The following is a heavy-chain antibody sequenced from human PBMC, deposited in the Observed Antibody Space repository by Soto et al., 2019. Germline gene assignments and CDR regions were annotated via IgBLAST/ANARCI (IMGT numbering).Heavy chain of an antibody. CDR3: ARLRYFGYSSGSHFAFDI. J-gene: IGHJ3*02. V-gene: IGHV4-39*01. D-gene: IGHD3-10*01. CDR1: GGSISSSSYY. Sequence: SETLSLTCTVSGGSISSSSYYWGWIRQPPGKGLEWIGSIYYSGSTYYNPSLKSRVTISVDTSKNQFSLKLSSVTAADTAVYYCARLRYFGYSSGSHFAFDIWGQGTMVTVSS. CDR2: IYYSGST.